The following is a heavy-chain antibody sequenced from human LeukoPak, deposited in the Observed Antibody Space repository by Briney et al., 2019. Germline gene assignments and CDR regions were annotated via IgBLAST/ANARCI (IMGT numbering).Heavy chain of an antibody. CDR2: ISGSGGST. J-gene: IGHJ3*02. CDR1: GFTFSSYA. Sequence: PGGSLRLSCAASGFTFSSYAMSWVRQAPGKGLEWVSVISGSGGSTYYADSVKGRFTISRDNSKNTLYLQMNSLRAEDTAVYYCAKDRSSTPYAFDIWGQGTMVTVSS. D-gene: IGHD6-6*01. CDR3: AKDRSSTPYAFDI. V-gene: IGHV3-23*01.